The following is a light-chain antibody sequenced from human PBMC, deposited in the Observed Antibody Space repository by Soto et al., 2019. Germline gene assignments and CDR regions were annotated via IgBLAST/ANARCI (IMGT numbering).Light chain of an antibody. CDR2: DAS. CDR3: QQYDNLHLT. J-gene: IGKJ4*01. V-gene: IGKV1-33*01. Sequence: DIQMTQSPSCLSASVGDRVTITCQASRDISNYLNWYQQKPGKAPKLLIYDASNLETGVPSRFSGSGSGTDFTFTISSLQPEDIATYYCQQYDNLHLTFGGGTKVEIK. CDR1: RDISNY.